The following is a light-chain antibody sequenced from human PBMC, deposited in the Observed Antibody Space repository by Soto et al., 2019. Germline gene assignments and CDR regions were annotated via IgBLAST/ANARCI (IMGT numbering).Light chain of an antibody. CDR1: QDISSW. CDR3: QQGNSFPLT. V-gene: IGKV1-12*01. J-gene: IGKJ4*01. Sequence: DIQMTQSPSSVSASVGDRVTITCRASQDISSWLAWFQQKPGEAPSLLIYAASSLHSGVPSRFSGSGSGTDFTLTISSLQPEDFATYYCQQGNSFPLTFGGGTKVEIK. CDR2: AAS.